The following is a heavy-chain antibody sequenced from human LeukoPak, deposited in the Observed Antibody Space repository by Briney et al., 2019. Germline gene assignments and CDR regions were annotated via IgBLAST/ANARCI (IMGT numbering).Heavy chain of an antibody. CDR2: ISGSGGST. CDR3: AKGELSSGAFYFDY. Sequence: GGSLRLSCAASGFTFSSYAMSWVRQAPGKGLEWVSVISGSGGSTYYADSVKGRLTISRDNSKNTLYLRMNSLRAEDTAVYYCAKGELSSGAFYFDYWGQGALVTVSS. J-gene: IGHJ4*02. V-gene: IGHV3-23*01. CDR1: GFTFSSYA. D-gene: IGHD4/OR15-4a*01.